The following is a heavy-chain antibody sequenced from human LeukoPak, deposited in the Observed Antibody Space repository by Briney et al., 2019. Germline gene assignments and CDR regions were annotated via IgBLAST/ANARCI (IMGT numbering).Heavy chain of an antibody. CDR2: IYSDNT. CDR3: ARRAGAYSHPYDY. D-gene: IGHD4/OR15-4a*01. J-gene: IGHJ4*02. Sequence: GGSLRLSCTVSGFTVSSNSMSWVRKAPGKGLEWVSFIYSDNTHYSDSVKGRFTISRDNSKNTLYLQMNSLRAEDTAVYYCARRAGAYSHPYDYWGQGTLVTVSS. CDR1: GFTVSSNS. V-gene: IGHV3-53*01.